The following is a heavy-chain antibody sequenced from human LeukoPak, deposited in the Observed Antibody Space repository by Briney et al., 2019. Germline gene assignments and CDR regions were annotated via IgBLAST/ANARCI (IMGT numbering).Heavy chain of an antibody. Sequence: PGGSLRLSCVASGFTLSSYDMHWVRHTTGEGLEWVSIIYKTGGTYYPDSVKGRFTTSREGAKNSLYLQMNSLRAGDTAVYYCAREMSGSNDAFDVWGQGTMVTVSS. J-gene: IGHJ3*01. CDR2: IYKTGGT. V-gene: IGHV3-13*01. CDR1: GFTLSSYD. CDR3: AREMSGSNDAFDV. D-gene: IGHD3-10*01.